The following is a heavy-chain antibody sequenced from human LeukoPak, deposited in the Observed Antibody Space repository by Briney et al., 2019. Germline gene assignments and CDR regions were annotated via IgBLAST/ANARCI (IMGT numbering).Heavy chain of an antibody. J-gene: IGHJ6*03. CDR2: IYTSGST. CDR3: AGYSYGFFVGRVEFNYYHMDV. V-gene: IGHV4-61*02. Sequence: SQTLSLTCTVSGGSISSGRYYWSWIRQPAGKGLEWIGRIYTSGSTNYNPSLKSRVTISVDTSKNQFSLKLSSVTAADTAVYYCAGYSYGFFVGRVEFNYYHMDVWGKGTTVTVSS. D-gene: IGHD5-18*01. CDR1: GGSISSGRYY.